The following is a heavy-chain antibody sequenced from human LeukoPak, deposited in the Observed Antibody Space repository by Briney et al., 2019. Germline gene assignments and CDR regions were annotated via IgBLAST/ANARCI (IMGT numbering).Heavy chain of an antibody. CDR1: GGSISSYY. Sequence: SETLSLTCTVSGGSISSYYWSWIRQPAGKGLEWIGRIYTSGSTNYNPSLKSRVTMSVDTSKNQFSLKLSSATAADTAVYYCAREYYYDSSGYYSDYNYFDYWGQGTLVTVSS. D-gene: IGHD3-22*01. V-gene: IGHV4-4*07. CDR2: IYTSGST. J-gene: IGHJ4*02. CDR3: AREYYYDSSGYYSDYNYFDY.